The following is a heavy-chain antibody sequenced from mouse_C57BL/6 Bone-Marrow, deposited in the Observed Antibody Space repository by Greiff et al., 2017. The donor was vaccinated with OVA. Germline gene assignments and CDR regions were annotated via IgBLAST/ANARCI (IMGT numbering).Heavy chain of an antibody. CDR2: IYPRSGYT. D-gene: IGHD1-1*02. CDR1: GYTFTSYG. J-gene: IGHJ2*01. CDR3: ATLWVRMGYYIDY. V-gene: IGHV1-81*01. Sequence: VQLVESGAELARPGASVKLSCKASGYTFTSYGISWVKQRTGQGLEWIGEIYPRSGYTYYNEQFKGKATLTADKSSSTAYMELRSLKSEDSAVYFCATLWVRMGYYIDYWGQGTTLTVSS.